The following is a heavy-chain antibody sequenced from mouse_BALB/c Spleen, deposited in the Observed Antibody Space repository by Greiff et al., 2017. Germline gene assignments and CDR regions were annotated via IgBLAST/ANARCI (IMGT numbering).Heavy chain of an antibody. V-gene: IGHV1S127*01. J-gene: IGHJ2*01. CDR1: GYTFTSYW. CDR3: TREYDALYYFDY. D-gene: IGHD2-14*01. CDR2: IDPSDSYT. Sequence: VQLQQSGAELVKPGASVKMSCKASGYTFTSYWMHWVKQRPGQGLEWIGVIDPSDSYTSYNQKFKGKATLTVDTSSSTAYMQLSSLTSEDSAVYYCTREYDALYYFDYWGQGTTLTVSS.